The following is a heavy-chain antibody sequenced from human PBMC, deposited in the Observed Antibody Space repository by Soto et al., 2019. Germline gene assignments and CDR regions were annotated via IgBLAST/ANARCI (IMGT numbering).Heavy chain of an antibody. V-gene: IGHV4-59*01. CDR3: ARGVWNYSVYYYGMDV. Sequence: QVQLQESGPGLVKPSETRSLTCSVSGGSINSYFWNWIRQPPGKGLEWIGYSYYSGSTRYNPSLKSRVTISVDTSKNQFSLKLSSVTAADTAVYYCARGVWNYSVYYYGMDVWGQGTTVTVSS. CDR2: SYYSGST. J-gene: IGHJ6*02. D-gene: IGHD1-7*01. CDR1: GGSINSYF.